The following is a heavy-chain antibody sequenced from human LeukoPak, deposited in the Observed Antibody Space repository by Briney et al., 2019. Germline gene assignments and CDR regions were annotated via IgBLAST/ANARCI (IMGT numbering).Heavy chain of an antibody. CDR3: ARVLGSDFWSGHYDY. J-gene: IGHJ4*02. CDR2: ISSSGSTI. D-gene: IGHD3-3*01. V-gene: IGHV3-11*01. CDR1: GFTFSDYY. Sequence: GGSLRLSCAASGFTFSDYYMSWIRQAPGKGLEWVSYISSSGSTIYYADSVKGRFTISRDNAKNSLYLQMNSLRAEDTAMYYCARVLGSDFWSGHYDYWGQGTLVTVSS.